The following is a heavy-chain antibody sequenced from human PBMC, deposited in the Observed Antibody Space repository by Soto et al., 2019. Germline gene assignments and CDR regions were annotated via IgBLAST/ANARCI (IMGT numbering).Heavy chain of an antibody. Sequence: GGSLRLSCAASGFTFSSYAMSWVRQAPGKGLEWVSAISGSGGSTYYADSVKGRFTISRDNSKNTLYLQMNSLRAEDTAVYYCAKDSPVVVPAAMEPYFDYWGQGTLVTVTS. V-gene: IGHV3-23*01. CDR1: GFTFSSYA. CDR2: ISGSGGST. J-gene: IGHJ4*02. CDR3: AKDSPVVVPAAMEPYFDY. D-gene: IGHD2-2*01.